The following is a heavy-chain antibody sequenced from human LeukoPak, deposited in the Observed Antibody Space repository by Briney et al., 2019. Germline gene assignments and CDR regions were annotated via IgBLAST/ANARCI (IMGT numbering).Heavy chain of an antibody. CDR3: VRGTGY. J-gene: IGHJ4*02. V-gene: IGHV3-64D*06. Sequence: GGSLRLFCSVSGFTFSTYVMHWVRQAPGKGLEYVSAISSNGDNTYYADSVKGRFTISRDNSKDTLYLQMSSLRADDTAVYYCVRGTGYWGQGTLVTVSS. CDR1: GFTFSTYV. CDR2: ISSNGDNT.